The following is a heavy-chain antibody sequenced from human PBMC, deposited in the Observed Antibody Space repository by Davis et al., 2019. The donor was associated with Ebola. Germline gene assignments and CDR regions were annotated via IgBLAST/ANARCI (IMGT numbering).Heavy chain of an antibody. CDR2: ISGSGGST. V-gene: IGHV3-23*01. J-gene: IGHJ6*02. CDR3: GDYGTNSGMDV. D-gene: IGHD4-17*01. CDR1: GFTFSSYA. Sequence: GGSLRLSCAASGFTFSSYAMSWVRQAPGQCLVFFSAISGSGGSTYYADSVKGRFTISRDNSKNTLYLQMNSLRAEDTAVYYCGDYGTNSGMDVWGQGTTVTVSS.